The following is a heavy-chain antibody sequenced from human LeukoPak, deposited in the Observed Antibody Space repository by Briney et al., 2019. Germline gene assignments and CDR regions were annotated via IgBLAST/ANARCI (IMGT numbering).Heavy chain of an antibody. J-gene: IGHJ3*02. Sequence: PGGSLRLSCAASGFTFSSYAMSWVRQAPGKGLEWVSAISGSGGSTYYADSVKGRFTISRDNSKNTLYLQMNSLRAEDTAVYHCAKGFHTAVWPPFDAFDIWGQGTMVTVSS. CDR3: AKGFHTAVWPPFDAFDI. CDR2: ISGSGGST. D-gene: IGHD5-18*01. V-gene: IGHV3-23*01. CDR1: GFTFSSYA.